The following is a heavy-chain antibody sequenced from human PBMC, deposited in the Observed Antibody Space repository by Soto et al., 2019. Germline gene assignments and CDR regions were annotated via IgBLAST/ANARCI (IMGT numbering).Heavy chain of an antibody. CDR1: GGSISSSSYY. D-gene: IGHD3-10*01. CDR3: ARLSITMVRGDFDY. J-gene: IGHJ4*02. CDR2: IYYSGST. Sequence: SETLSLTCTVSGGSISSSSYYWGWIRQPPGKGLEWIGSIYYSGSTYYNPSLKSRVTISVDTSKNQFSLKLSSVTAADTAVYYCARLSITMVRGDFDYWGQGTLVTVSS. V-gene: IGHV4-39*01.